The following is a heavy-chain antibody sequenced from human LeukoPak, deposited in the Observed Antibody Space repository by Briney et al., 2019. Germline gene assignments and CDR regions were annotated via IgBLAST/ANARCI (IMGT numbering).Heavy chain of an antibody. Sequence: ESGPTLVNPTETLTLTCTVSGFSLSNVRMGVSWIRQPPGKALEWLAHIFSNDDKSYNTSLKSRLSISKDTSRSQVVLTMTNMDPVDTATYYCARIDSSGWALYYYYYMDVWGKGTTVTVSS. V-gene: IGHV2-26*02. CDR1: GFSLSNVRMG. D-gene: IGHD6-19*01. CDR3: ARIDSSGWALYYYYYMDV. CDR2: IFSNDDK. J-gene: IGHJ6*03.